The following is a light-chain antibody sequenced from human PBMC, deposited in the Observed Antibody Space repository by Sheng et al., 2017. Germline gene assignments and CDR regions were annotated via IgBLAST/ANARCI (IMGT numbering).Light chain of an antibody. CDR3: LQHKSYPLT. Sequence: ENVLTQSPATLSLSPGERASLSCRASQSISKYLAWYQQKPGQAPRLLIYDVSNRATGIPSRFSGSGSGTEFTLTISSLQPEDFATYYCLQHKSYPLTFGGGTKVETK. CDR1: QSISKY. V-gene: IGKV3-11*01. J-gene: IGKJ4*01. CDR2: DVS.